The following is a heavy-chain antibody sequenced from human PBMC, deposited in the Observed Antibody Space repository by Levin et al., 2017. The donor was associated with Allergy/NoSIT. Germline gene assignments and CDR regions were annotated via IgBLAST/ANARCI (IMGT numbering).Heavy chain of an antibody. J-gene: IGHJ4*02. D-gene: IGHD4-17*01. CDR1: GGTFSSYA. V-gene: IGHV1-69*04. Sequence: SVKVSCKASGGTFSSYAISWVRQAPGQGLEWMGRIIPILGIANYAQKFQGRVTITADKSTSTAYMELSSLRSEDTAVYYCARAPDYGDLLLEYFDYWGQGTLVTVSS. CDR3: ARAPDYGDLLLEYFDY. CDR2: IIPILGIA.